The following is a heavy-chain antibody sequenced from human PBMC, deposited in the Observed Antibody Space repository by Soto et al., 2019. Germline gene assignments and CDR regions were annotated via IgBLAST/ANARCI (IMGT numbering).Heavy chain of an antibody. Sequence: QVPLQESGPGLVKPSQTLSLTCTVSGGSISSGGYYWSWIRQHPGKGLEWFGYIYYSGSTYYNPSLKSRVTISVDTSKNQFSLKLSSVTAADTAVYYCARDSGGFYCSGGSCSIDYWGQGTLVTVSS. CDR3: ARDSGGFYCSGGSCSIDY. J-gene: IGHJ4*02. CDR2: IYYSGST. V-gene: IGHV4-31*03. D-gene: IGHD2-15*01. CDR1: GGSISSGGYY.